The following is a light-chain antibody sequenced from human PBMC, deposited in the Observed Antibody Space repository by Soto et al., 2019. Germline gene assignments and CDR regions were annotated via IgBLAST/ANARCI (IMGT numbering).Light chain of an antibody. CDR3: QTWGTGIGV. CDR2: LNRDGSH. V-gene: IGLV4-69*01. Sequence: QPVLTQSPSASASLGASVKLTCTLSSGHSSYAIAWHQQQPETGPRYLMKLNRDGSHRKGDGIPDRFSGSSSGAEHYLTISSLQYEDEADYYCQTWGTGIGVFGGGTKLTVL. CDR1: SGHSSYA. J-gene: IGLJ2*01.